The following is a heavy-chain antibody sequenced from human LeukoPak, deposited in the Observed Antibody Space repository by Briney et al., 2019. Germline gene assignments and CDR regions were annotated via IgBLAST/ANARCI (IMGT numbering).Heavy chain of an antibody. CDR3: ARVADYDSSGYLFDY. D-gene: IGHD3-22*01. CDR2: INPNSGGT. J-gene: IGHJ4*02. CDR1: GYTFTGYY. V-gene: IGHV1-2*02. Sequence: ASVKVSCKAFGYTFTGYYMHWVRQAPGQGLEWMGWINPNSGGTNYAQKFQGRVTMTRDTSISTAYMELSRLRSDDTAVYYCARVADYDSSGYLFDYWGQGTLVTVSS.